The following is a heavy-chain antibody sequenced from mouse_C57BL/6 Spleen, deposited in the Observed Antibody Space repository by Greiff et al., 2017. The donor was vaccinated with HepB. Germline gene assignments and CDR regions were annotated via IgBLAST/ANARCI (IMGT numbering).Heavy chain of an antibody. CDR1: GYTFTDYN. D-gene: IGHD2-4*01. Sequence: VQLQQSGPELVKPGASVKIPCKASGYTFTDYNMDWVKQSHGKSLEWIGDINPNNGGTIYNQKFKGKGTLTVDKSSSTAYMELRSLTSEDTAVYYWARRRSYDYDPSYYYAMDCWGRGTSVTVSS. J-gene: IGHJ4*01. CDR3: ARRRSYDYDPSYYYAMDC. V-gene: IGHV1-18*01. CDR2: INPNNGGT.